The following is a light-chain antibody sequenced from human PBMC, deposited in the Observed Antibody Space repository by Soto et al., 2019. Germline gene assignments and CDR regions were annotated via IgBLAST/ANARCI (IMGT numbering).Light chain of an antibody. V-gene: IGKV1-5*01. Sequence: DVQMTQSPSTLSASVGGRVTITCRASQSIINWLAWYQQKPGKAPKLLIYGASSLESGVPSRFSGSGSGTEFTLTITNRQPDDFATYYCQQYDSFSGTFGQGTKVEIE. J-gene: IGKJ1*01. CDR1: QSIINW. CDR2: GAS. CDR3: QQYDSFSGT.